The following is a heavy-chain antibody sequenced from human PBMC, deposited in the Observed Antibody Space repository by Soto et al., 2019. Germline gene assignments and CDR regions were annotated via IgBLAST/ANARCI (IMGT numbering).Heavy chain of an antibody. Sequence: PGGSLRLSCAASGFTFSDYYMSWIRQAPGKGLEWVSYISSSSSYTNYADSVKGRFTISRDNAKNSLYLQMNSLRAEDTAVYYCARDRGIAAAAPSVWFDPWGQGTLVTVSS. D-gene: IGHD6-13*01. CDR1: GFTFSDYY. CDR2: ISSSSSYT. J-gene: IGHJ5*02. V-gene: IGHV3-11*05. CDR3: ARDRGIAAAAPSVWFDP.